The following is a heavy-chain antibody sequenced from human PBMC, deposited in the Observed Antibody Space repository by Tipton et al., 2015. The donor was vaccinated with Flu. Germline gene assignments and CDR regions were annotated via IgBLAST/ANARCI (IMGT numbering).Heavy chain of an antibody. Sequence: SLRLSCAASGFTFSTYEMNWVRQAPGKGLEWVSYITTSASTIYYADSVKGRFTISRDNAKNSLYLQMNTLRVEDTAVYYCAFGGGFDYWGQGTLVTVPS. D-gene: IGHD3-16*01. CDR2: ITTSASTI. J-gene: IGHJ4*02. CDR1: GFTFSTYE. V-gene: IGHV3-48*03. CDR3: AFGGGFDY.